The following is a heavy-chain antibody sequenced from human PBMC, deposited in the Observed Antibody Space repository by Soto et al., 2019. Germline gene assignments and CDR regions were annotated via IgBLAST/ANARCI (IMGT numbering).Heavy chain of an antibody. V-gene: IGHV4-34*01. CDR1: GGSFSGYY. CDR3: ARGRHIVVVTATPDYYFDY. J-gene: IGHJ4*02. CDR2: INHSGST. D-gene: IGHD2-21*02. Sequence: LSLTCAVYGGSFSGYYWSWIRQPPGKGLEWIGEINHSGSTNYNPSLKSRVTISVDTSKNQFSLKLSSVTAADTAVYYCARGRHIVVVTATPDYYFDYWGQGTLVTVSS.